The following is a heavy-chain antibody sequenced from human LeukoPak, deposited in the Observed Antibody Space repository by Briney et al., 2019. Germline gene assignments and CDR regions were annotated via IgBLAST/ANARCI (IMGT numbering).Heavy chain of an antibody. J-gene: IGHJ4*02. CDR2: IKQDGREK. V-gene: IGHV3-7*01. CDR3: AREGGGYYDSSGYYYY. D-gene: IGHD3-22*01. CDR1: GFSFSSYW. Sequence: GGSLRLSCAASGFSFSSYWMSWVRQAPGKGLEWVANIKQDGREKYYVDSVKGRFTISRDNAKNSLYLQMNSLRAEDTGVYYCAREGGGYYDSSGYYYYWGQGILVTVSS.